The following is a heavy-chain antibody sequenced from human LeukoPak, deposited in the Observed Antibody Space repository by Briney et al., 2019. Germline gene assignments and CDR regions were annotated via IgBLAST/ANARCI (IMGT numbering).Heavy chain of an antibody. D-gene: IGHD3-3*01. CDR1: GFTFSSYS. CDR2: ISSSSSYI. J-gene: IGHJ4*02. V-gene: IGHV3-21*01. Sequence: GGSLRLSCAASGFTFSSYSMNWVRQAPGKGLEWVSSISSSSSYIYYADSVKGRFTISRDNAKNSLYLQMNSLRAEDTAVYYCARGGTGVVNIRGFDYWGQGTLVTVSS. CDR3: ARGGTGVVNIRGFDY.